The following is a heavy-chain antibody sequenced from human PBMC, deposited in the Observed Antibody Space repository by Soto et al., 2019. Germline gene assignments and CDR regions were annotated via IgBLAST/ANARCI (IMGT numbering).Heavy chain of an antibody. V-gene: IGHV4-59*01. D-gene: IGHD5-18*01. CDR2: IYYSGST. J-gene: IGHJ3*02. Sequence: NPSETLSLTCTVSGGSISSYYWSWIRQPPGKGLEWIGYIYYSGSTNYNPSLKSRVTISVDTPKNQFSLKLSSVTAADTAVYYCAREADSYGYRDDAFDIWGQGTMVTVSS. CDR3: AREADSYGYRDDAFDI. CDR1: GGSISSYY.